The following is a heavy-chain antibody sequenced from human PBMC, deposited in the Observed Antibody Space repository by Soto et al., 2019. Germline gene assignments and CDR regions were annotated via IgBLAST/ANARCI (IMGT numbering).Heavy chain of an antibody. J-gene: IGHJ3*02. V-gene: IGHV3-23*01. Sequence: GGSLRLSCAASGLTFSSYAMNWVRQAPGKGLECVSAISGSGGRTYYGDSVKGRFTISRDNSKNTLYLQMNSLRAEDTAVYYCAKDRSSSTIDAFDIWGQGTMVTVSS. D-gene: IGHD2-2*01. CDR1: GLTFSSYA. CDR2: ISGSGGRT. CDR3: AKDRSSSTIDAFDI.